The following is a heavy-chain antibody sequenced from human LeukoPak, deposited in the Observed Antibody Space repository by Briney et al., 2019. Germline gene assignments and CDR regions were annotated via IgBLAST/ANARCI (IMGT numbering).Heavy chain of an antibody. D-gene: IGHD2-2*01. V-gene: IGHV3-7*01. Sequence: PGGSLRLSCVGSGFTFSSYWMTWVRQAPGKGLEWVANIKQDGSAKYYVDSVKGRFTISRDNAKNSLYLQMNSLRAEDTAVYYCAREPNIDCSSTSCYPYYFDYWGQGTLVTVSS. CDR1: GFTFSSYW. CDR3: AREPNIDCSSTSCYPYYFDY. J-gene: IGHJ4*02. CDR2: IKQDGSAK.